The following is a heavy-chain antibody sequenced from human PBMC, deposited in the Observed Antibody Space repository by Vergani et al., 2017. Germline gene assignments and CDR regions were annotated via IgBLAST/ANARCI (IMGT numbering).Heavy chain of an antibody. CDR2: ISSSSSYI. CDR3: ARPYSSSSGLYFDY. CDR1: GFTFSSYS. D-gene: IGHD6-6*01. J-gene: IGHJ4*02. Sequence: VQLVESGGGLVKPGGSLRLSCAASGFTFSSYSMNWVRQAPGKGLEWVSSISSSSSYIYYADSVKGRFTISRDNAKNSLYLQMNSLRAEDTAVYYCARPYSSSSGLYFDYWGQGTLVTSPQ. V-gene: IGHV3-21*01.